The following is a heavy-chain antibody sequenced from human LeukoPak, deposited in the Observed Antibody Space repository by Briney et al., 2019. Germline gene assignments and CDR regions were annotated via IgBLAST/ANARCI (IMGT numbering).Heavy chain of an antibody. J-gene: IGHJ4*02. CDR1: GFTFSSYS. CDR3: ARDYTAPEY. Sequence: PGGSLRLSCAASGFTFSSYSMNWVRQAPGKRPEWVSSISSSSSYIYYADSVKGRFTISRDNAKNSLYLQMNSLRAEDTAVYYCARDYTAPEYWGQGTLVTVSS. CDR2: ISSSSSYI. V-gene: IGHV3-21*01. D-gene: IGHD5-18*01.